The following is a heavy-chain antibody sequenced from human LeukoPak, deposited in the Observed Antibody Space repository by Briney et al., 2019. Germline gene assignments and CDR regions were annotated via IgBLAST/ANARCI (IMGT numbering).Heavy chain of an antibody. D-gene: IGHD3-22*01. V-gene: IGHV3-7*01. CDR3: ARSREFYDSSGYYWFGGYYYYYMDV. J-gene: IGHJ6*03. Sequence: GGSLRLSCAASGFTFSSYWMSWVRQAPGKGLEWVANIKQDGSEKYYVDSVKGRFTISRDNAKNSLYLQMNSLRAEDTAVYYCARSREFYDSSGYYWFGGYYYYYMDVWGKGTTVTVSS. CDR1: GFTFSSYW. CDR2: IKQDGSEK.